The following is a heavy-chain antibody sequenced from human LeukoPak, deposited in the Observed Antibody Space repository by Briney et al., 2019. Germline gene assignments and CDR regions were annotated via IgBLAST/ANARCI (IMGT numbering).Heavy chain of an antibody. CDR2: IYYTGST. V-gene: IGHV4-59*01. D-gene: IGHD3-10*01. Sequence: SETLSLTCTVSGGSMSSYYWSWIRQPPGKGLEWIGFIYYTGSTNYNPSLKSRVTVSLDMSKNQFSLKLSSVTAADTAVYYCARVGSYCSEYWGQGTLVTVSS. CDR1: GGSMSSYY. J-gene: IGHJ4*02. CDR3: ARVGSYCSEY.